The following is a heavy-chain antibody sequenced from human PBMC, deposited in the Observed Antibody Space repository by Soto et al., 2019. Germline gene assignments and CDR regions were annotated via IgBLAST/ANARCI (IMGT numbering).Heavy chain of an antibody. V-gene: IGHV1-18*04. CDR2: ISAYNGNT. D-gene: IGHD3-22*01. CDR3: AREDYFDSSGRKSSSDY. CDR1: GYTFTNYG. Sequence: QVQLVQSGAEVKKPGASVKVSCKASGYTFTNYGISWVRQAPGQGLEWMGWISAYNGNTNYAQRLQGRVTMTTDTSTSTAYMELRSLRSDDTAVYYCAREDYFDSSGRKSSSDYWGQGTLFTVSS. J-gene: IGHJ4*02.